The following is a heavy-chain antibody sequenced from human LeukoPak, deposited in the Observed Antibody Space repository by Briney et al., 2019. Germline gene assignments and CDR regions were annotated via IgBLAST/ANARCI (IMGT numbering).Heavy chain of an antibody. V-gene: IGHV4-34*01. CDR3: ARVSKAGSGSWYNYYYMDV. CDR2: INHSGST. Sequence: SETLSLTCAVYGGSFSGYYWSWIRQPPGKGLEWIGEINHSGSTNYNPSLKSRVTISVDTSKNQFSLKLSSVTAADTAVYYCARVSKAGSGSWYNYYYMDVWGKGTTVTVSS. J-gene: IGHJ6*03. CDR1: GGSFSGYY. D-gene: IGHD6-13*01.